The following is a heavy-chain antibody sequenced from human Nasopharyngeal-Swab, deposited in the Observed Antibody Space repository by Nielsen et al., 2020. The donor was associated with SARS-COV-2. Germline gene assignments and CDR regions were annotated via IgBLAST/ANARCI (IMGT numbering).Heavy chain of an antibody. Sequence: GESLKISCAASGFTFSSYAMHWVRQAPGKGPEWVAVISYDGSNKYYADSVKGRFTISRDNSKNTLYLQMNSLRAEDTAVYYCARDASPMSDHPGAFDIWGQGTMVTVSS. D-gene: IGHD3-22*01. J-gene: IGHJ3*02. V-gene: IGHV3-30-3*01. CDR2: ISYDGSNK. CDR3: ARDASPMSDHPGAFDI. CDR1: GFTFSSYA.